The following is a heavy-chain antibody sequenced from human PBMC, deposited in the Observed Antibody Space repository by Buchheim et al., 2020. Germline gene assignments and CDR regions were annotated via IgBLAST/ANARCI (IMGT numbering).Heavy chain of an antibody. V-gene: IGHV3-30-3*01. J-gene: IGHJ4*02. CDR2: ISYDGSNK. CDR3: ARGPVDTAMAFDY. Sequence: QVQLVESGGGVVQPGRSLRLSCAASGFTFSSYAMNWVRQAPGKGLEWVAVISYDGSNKYYADSVKGRFTISSDNSKNTLYLQMNSLRAEDTAVYYCARGPVDTAMAFDYWGQGTL. D-gene: IGHD5-18*01. CDR1: GFTFSSYA.